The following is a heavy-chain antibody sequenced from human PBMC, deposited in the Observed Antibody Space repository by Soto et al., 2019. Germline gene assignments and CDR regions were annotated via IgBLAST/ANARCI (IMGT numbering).Heavy chain of an antibody. CDR2: GSYSGTT. CDR3: ARGATVTQFDY. D-gene: IGHD4-17*01. J-gene: IGHJ4*02. Sequence: SETLSLTCTVSGVSVSSGSFYWAWIRQPPGKGLEWIGFGSYSGTTNYKPSLKSRVTISVDTSRSQISLKVSSLTAADTVVYYCARGATVTQFDYWGRGTLVTVSS. CDR1: GVSVSSGSFY. V-gene: IGHV4-61*01.